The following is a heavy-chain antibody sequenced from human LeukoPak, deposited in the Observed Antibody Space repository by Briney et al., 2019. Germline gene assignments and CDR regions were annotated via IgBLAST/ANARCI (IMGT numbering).Heavy chain of an antibody. CDR1: GFTFSGYV. CDR2: ISGSGGST. D-gene: IGHD6-19*01. CDR3: AKEGSMAGLFFDY. Sequence: GGSLRLSCAASGFTFSGYVMSWVRQAPGKGLEWVSAISGSGGSTCYADSVKGRLTISRDNSKNTLYLQMNSLRAEDTAVYYCAKEGSMAGLFFDYWGQGTLVTVSS. J-gene: IGHJ4*02. V-gene: IGHV3-23*01.